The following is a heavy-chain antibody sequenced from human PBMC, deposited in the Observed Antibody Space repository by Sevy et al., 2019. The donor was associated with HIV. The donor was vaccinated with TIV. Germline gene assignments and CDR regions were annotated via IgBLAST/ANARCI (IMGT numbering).Heavy chain of an antibody. CDR3: ARVAADDPDFYYYGMDV. D-gene: IGHD6-13*01. CDR2: ISSSSSHI. V-gene: IGHV3-21*01. J-gene: IGHJ6*02. Sequence: GGSLRLSCAASGFTFSSYAMNWVRQAPGKGLEWVSSISSSSSHIYAADSLKGRFTISRDNAKNSQFLQMNSLRAEDTAIYYCARVAADDPDFYYYGMDVWGQVTTVTVSS. CDR1: GFTFSSYA.